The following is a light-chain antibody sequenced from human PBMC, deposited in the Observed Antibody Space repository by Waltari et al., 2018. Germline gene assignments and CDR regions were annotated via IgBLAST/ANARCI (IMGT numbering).Light chain of an antibody. Sequence: QSALTQPASVSGSPGQSITIPCTGTSSDLGGYNYVSWYQQHPGTPPKVIIYEVSKRPAGVSHRFSGSKSGNTASLTISGLQADDEADYYCGSYTSSSSLDVVFGGGTELTVL. CDR3: GSYTSSSSLDVV. V-gene: IGLV2-14*03. J-gene: IGLJ3*02. CDR1: SSDLGGYNY. CDR2: EVS.